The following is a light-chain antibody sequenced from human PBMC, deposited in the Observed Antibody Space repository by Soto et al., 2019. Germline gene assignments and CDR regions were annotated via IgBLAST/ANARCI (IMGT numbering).Light chain of an antibody. CDR1: SSNIGAGYD. CDR3: QSYDSSLSGYV. CDR2: GNS. Sequence: HCVLTQPPSVSGAAGEGVTISCTGSSSNIGAGYDVHWYQQLPGTAPKLLIYGNSNRPSGVPDRFSGSKSGTSASLAITGLQAEDEADYYCQSYDSSLSGYVFGTGTKVTVL. J-gene: IGLJ1*01. V-gene: IGLV1-40*01.